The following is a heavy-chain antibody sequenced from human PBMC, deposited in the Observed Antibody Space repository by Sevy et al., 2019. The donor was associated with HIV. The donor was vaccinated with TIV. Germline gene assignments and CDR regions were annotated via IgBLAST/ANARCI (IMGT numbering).Heavy chain of an antibody. J-gene: IGHJ4*02. CDR3: ARHGGLVHRGFDY. CDR2: IFFSGRT. Sequence: SETLSLTCIVSGGSIGRNSYDWGWIRQSPGKGLEWIGSIFFSGRTNYATSLKSRVTISVDKSKNQLSLQMRSVTATDTALYYCARHGGLVHRGFDYWGQGTLVTVSS. CDR1: GGSIGRNSYD. D-gene: IGHD3-10*01. V-gene: IGHV4-39*01.